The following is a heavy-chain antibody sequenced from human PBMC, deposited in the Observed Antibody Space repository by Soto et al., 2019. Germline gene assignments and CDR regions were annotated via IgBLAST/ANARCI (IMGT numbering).Heavy chain of an antibody. D-gene: IGHD3-22*01. Sequence: GGPVKVSCQASGGTLRSYAISWVRQAPGQRLEWMGGIIPIFGTANYAQKFQGRVTITADESTSTAYMELSSLRSEDTAVYYCARGPPYYYDSSGYRFDYWGQGTLVTVSS. CDR2: IIPIFGTA. CDR1: GGTLRSYA. V-gene: IGHV1-69*13. J-gene: IGHJ4*02. CDR3: ARGPPYYYDSSGYRFDY.